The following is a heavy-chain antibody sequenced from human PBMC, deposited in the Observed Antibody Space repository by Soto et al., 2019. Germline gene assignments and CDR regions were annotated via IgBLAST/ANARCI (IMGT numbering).Heavy chain of an antibody. CDR1: GYTFTCYD. CDR3: ALKSSSAQFYDFWSGYYRHYYYYMDV. Sequence: VKVSCKASGYTFTCYDMYWARQSPGQRLEWMGWINAGNGNTSYSQKFQGRVTMTRNTSISTAYMELSSLRSEDTAVYYCALKSSSAQFYDFWSGYYRHYYYYMDVWGKGTTVTVSS. D-gene: IGHD3-3*01. J-gene: IGHJ6*03. V-gene: IGHV1-3*01. CDR2: INAGNGNT.